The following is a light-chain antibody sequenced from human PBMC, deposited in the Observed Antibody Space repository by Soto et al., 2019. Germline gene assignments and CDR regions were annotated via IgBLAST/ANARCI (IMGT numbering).Light chain of an antibody. CDR2: DAS. CDR1: QSISSW. J-gene: IGKJ1*01. Sequence: DIQMNHSPSTLSASVGDRVTITCRASQSISSWLAEYQQKPGKAPKLLIYDASSLESGVPSRFSGSGSGTEFTLTISSLQPDDFATYYCQQYNSYSSTFGQGTKVESK. CDR3: QQYNSYSST. V-gene: IGKV1-5*01.